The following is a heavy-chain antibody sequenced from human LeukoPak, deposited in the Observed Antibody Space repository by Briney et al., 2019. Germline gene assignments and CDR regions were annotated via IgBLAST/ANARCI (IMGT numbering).Heavy chain of an antibody. V-gene: IGHV3-7*01. J-gene: IGHJ6*02. CDR2: INPDGNKK. CDR3: ARESAVTMADYGMDV. Sequence: GGSLRLSCAVSGLTFSSSWIDWVRQAPGKGLEWVASINPDGNKKYSADSVKGRFTISRDNAENSLYLQMNSLRVEDTAVYYCARESAVTMADYGMDVWGQGTTVTVSS. CDR1: GLTFSSSW. D-gene: IGHD4-17*01.